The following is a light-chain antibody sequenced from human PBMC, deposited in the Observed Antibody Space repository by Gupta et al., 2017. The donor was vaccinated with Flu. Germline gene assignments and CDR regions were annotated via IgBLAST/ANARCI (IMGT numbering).Light chain of an antibody. V-gene: IGLV8-61*01. CDR2: STN. J-gene: IGLJ3*02. CDR3: LLYMDSGIGV. CDR1: SGSVSTNHY. Sequence: TVTLTCGLSSGSVSTNHYPSWYQQTPGHAPRTLIYSTNTRSSGVPDRVSGSILGNKAALTITGAQADDESDDYCLLYMDSGIGVFGGGTKLTVL.